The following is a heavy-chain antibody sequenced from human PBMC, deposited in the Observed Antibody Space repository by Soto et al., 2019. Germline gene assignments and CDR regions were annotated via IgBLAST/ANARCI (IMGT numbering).Heavy chain of an antibody. D-gene: IGHD3-10*01. CDR1: GFTFSSYS. CDR2: ISSSSSTI. CDR3: ARGGVDASGSSDY. J-gene: IGHJ4*02. V-gene: IGHV3-48*01. Sequence: PGGSLRLSCAASGFTFSSYSMNWVRQAPGKGLEWVSYISSSSSTIYYADSVKGRFTISRDNAKNSLYLQMNSLRVEDTAEYYCARGGVDASGSSDYWGQGTLVTVSS.